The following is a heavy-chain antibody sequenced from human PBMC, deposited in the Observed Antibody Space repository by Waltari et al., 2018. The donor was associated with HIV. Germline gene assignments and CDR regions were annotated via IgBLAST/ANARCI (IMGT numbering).Heavy chain of an antibody. D-gene: IGHD3-3*01. Sequence: EVQLVQSGGGVVSPEESVRRSCAVCGKLVSDHYMSWIRQAPGKGLECVAVLFGDGTPYYADSVKGRFVVSRDKAKNMFFLHMDYPRGADSATYFCARGIRYYAPWGQGVLVSVS. CDR2: LFGDGTP. J-gene: IGHJ5*02. CDR1: GKLVSDHY. V-gene: IGHV3-53*02. CDR3: ARGIRYYAP.